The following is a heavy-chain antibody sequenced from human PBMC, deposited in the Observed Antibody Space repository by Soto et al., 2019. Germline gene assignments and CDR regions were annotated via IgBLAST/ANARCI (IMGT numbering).Heavy chain of an antibody. CDR1: GFTFSSYE. J-gene: IGHJ4*02. CDR2: ISSSGSTI. CDR3: AREDSSDVFDY. Sequence: GGSLRLSCAASGFTFSSYEMNWVRQAPGKGLEWLSYISSSGSTIYYADSPKGRFTISRDNAKNSLYLQMNSLRAEDTAVYYCAREDSSDVFDYWGQGTLATVSS. D-gene: IGHD1-26*01. V-gene: IGHV3-48*03.